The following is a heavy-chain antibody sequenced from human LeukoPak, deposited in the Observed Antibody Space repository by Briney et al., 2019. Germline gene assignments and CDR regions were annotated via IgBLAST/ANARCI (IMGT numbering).Heavy chain of an antibody. CDR2: INHSGST. CDR3: ARGVGVYSNYPTYYYYYYMDV. J-gene: IGHJ6*03. V-gene: IGHV4-34*01. Sequence: PSETLSLTCAVYGGSFSGYYWSWIRQPPGKGLEWIGEINHSGSTNYLPSLKSRVTISADTSKNQFSLKLSYVTAADTAVYYCARGVGVYSNYPTYYYYYYMDVWGKGTTVTVSS. CDR1: GGSFSGYY. D-gene: IGHD4-11*01.